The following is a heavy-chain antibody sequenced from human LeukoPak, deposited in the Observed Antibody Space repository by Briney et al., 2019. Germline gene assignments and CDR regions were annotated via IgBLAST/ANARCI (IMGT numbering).Heavy chain of an antibody. CDR2: IYYSGST. D-gene: IGHD3-3*01. V-gene: IGHV4-61*01. CDR3: ATLRFLEWLSPINYYYGMDV. CDR1: GGSVSSGSYY. J-gene: IGHJ6*02. Sequence: SETLSLTCTVSGGSVSSGSYYWSWIRQPPGKGLGWIGYIYYSGSTNYNPSLKSRVTISVDTSKNQFSLKLSSVTAADTAVYYCATLRFLEWLSPINYYYGMDVWGQGTTVTVSS.